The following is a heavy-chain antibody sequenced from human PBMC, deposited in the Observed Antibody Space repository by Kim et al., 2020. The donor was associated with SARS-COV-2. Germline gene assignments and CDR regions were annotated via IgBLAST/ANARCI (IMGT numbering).Heavy chain of an antibody. J-gene: IGHJ4*02. Sequence: GGSLRLSCAASGFTFSSYSLNWVRQAPGRGLEWVSSISVSRSYIYYADSVKGRFTISRDNAKNSLYLQMNSLRAEDTAIYYCARVGISDSSGYPDYWGQGTLVTVSS. V-gene: IGHV3-21*01. CDR2: ISVSRSYI. CDR3: ARVGISDSSGYPDY. D-gene: IGHD3-22*01. CDR1: GFTFSSYS.